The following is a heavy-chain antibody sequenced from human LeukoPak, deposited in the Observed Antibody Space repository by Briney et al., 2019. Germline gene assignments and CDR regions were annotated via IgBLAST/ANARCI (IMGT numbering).Heavy chain of an antibody. CDR3: AREPFARRSRFQN. CDR1: GITFSYCT. J-gene: IGHJ4*02. D-gene: IGHD3-22*01. CDR2: IIPIVGAA. V-gene: IGHV1-69*16. Sequence: ASVKVSCKASGITFSYCTITWVRQAPGQGLEWMGRIIPIVGAADYAQKFQGRVTMTKDESTNTAYMELSSLRSEDTAVYYCAREPFARRSRFQNWGQGTLVTVSS.